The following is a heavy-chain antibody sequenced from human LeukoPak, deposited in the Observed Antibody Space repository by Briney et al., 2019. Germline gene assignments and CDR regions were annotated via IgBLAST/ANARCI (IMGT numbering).Heavy chain of an antibody. D-gene: IGHD6-13*01. Sequence: SETLSLTCGVYGGSFSGYYWSWIRQPPGKGLEWIGEINHSGSTNYNSSLKSRVTISVDTSKNQFSLKLRSVTAADTAVYYCARVGSTWYFPRSSYYFDSWGQGTLVTVSS. CDR2: INHSGST. V-gene: IGHV4-34*01. J-gene: IGHJ4*02. CDR3: ARVGSTWYFPRSSYYFDS. CDR1: GGSFSGYY.